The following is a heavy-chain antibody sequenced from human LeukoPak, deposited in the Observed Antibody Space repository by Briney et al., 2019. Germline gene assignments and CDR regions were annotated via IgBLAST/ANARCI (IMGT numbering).Heavy chain of an antibody. CDR1: GFTFDDYG. V-gene: IGHV3-23*01. D-gene: IGHD6-13*01. CDR3: AKKAAAGFYYYYYYMDV. Sequence: GGSLRLSCAASGFTFDDYGMSWVRQAPGKGLEWVSAISGSGGSTYYADSVKGRFTISRDNSKNTLYLQMNSLRAEDTAVYYCAKKAAAGFYYYYYYMDVWGKGTTVTVSS. CDR2: ISGSGGST. J-gene: IGHJ6*03.